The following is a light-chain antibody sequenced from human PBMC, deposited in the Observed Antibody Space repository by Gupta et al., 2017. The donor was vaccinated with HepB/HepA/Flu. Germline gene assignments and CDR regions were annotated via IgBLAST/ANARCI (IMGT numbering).Light chain of an antibody. CDR3: LQQDSFPSS. Sequence: DIQMTQTPSSVSASVGDRVTITCRASQDISRWLAWYQQKPGEAPRLLIYYASSLQSGVPSRFSGSGXGGXFTLTIXSRQPEESATYYCLQQDSFPSSFGXGTKLEIK. V-gene: IGKV1-12*01. J-gene: IGKJ2*04. CDR2: YAS. CDR1: QDISRW.